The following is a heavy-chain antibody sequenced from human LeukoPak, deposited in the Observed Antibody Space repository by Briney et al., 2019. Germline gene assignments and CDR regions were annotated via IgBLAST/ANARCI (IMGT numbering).Heavy chain of an antibody. CDR1: GFTFSSYA. Sequence: GRSLRLSCAASGFTFSSYAMHWVRQAPGKGLEWVAVISYDGSNKYYADSVKGRFTISRDNSKNTLYLQMNSLRAEDTAVYYCARDYPKYCSAGTCYCDYWGQGTPVTVSS. CDR2: ISYDGSNK. V-gene: IGHV3-30-3*01. J-gene: IGHJ4*02. CDR3: ARDYPKYCSAGTCYCDY. D-gene: IGHD2-15*01.